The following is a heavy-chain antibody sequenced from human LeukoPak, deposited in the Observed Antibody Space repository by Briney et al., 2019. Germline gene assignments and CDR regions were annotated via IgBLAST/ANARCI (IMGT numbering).Heavy chain of an antibody. V-gene: IGHV3-33*01. Sequence: PGGSLTLSCVASGCSFPSYGIHWVRQAPAKGLEGVAVIWYDGSNEHYAESVKGRFTISRDNSKNTVFLQMKSLRVEDTAVYYCARNPQLLADWNFDLWGRGTLVTVSS. CDR1: GCSFPSYG. CDR3: ARNPQLLADWNFDL. CDR2: IWYDGSNE. J-gene: IGHJ2*01. D-gene: IGHD2-2*01.